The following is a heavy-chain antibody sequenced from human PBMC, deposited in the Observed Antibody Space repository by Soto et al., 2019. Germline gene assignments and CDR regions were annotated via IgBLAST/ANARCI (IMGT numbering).Heavy chain of an antibody. D-gene: IGHD6-13*01. CDR3: ASIHIAAAGNVY. V-gene: IGHV3-33*01. J-gene: IGHJ4*02. Sequence: ESGGGVVQPGRSLRLSCAASGFTFSSYGMHWVRQAPGKGLEWVAVIWYDGSNKYYADSVKGRFTISRDNSKNTLYLQMNSLRAEDTAVYYCASIHIAAAGNVYWGQGTLVTVSS. CDR2: IWYDGSNK. CDR1: GFTFSSYG.